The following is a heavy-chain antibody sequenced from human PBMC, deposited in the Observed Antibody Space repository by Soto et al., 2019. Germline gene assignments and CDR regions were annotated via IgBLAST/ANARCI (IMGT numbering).Heavy chain of an antibody. Sequence: QVQLVQSGAEVKKPGASVKVSCKASGYTFTSYGISWVRQAPGQGLAWMGWISAYNGHTNYAQKLQGRVTMTADTTTGTAYMELRSRRSDDTAVYYCARDSGYDILTGYYPGGWFYPWGQGTLVTVSS. CDR2: ISAYNGHT. CDR1: GYTFTSYG. D-gene: IGHD3-9*01. V-gene: IGHV1-18*01. J-gene: IGHJ5*02. CDR3: ARDSGYDILTGYYPGGWFYP.